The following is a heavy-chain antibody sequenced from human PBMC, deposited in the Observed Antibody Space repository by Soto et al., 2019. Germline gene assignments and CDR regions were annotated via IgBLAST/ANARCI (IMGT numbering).Heavy chain of an antibody. CDR1: GYTFTSYG. J-gene: IGHJ4*02. Sequence: QVHLVQSGAEVKKPGASVKVSCKASGYTFTSYGISWVQQAPGQGLEWMGWISAYNGNTNYAQKLQGRVTMTTDTSTSTAYMELRSLRSDDTAVYYCARDPGTVLLWFGELFFDYWGQGTLVTVSS. CDR3: ARDPGTVLLWFGELFFDY. CDR2: ISAYNGNT. D-gene: IGHD3-10*01. V-gene: IGHV1-18*01.